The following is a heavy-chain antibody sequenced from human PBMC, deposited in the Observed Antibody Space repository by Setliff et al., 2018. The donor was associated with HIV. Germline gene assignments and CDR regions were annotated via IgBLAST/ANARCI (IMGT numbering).Heavy chain of an antibody. CDR2: INAGNGDT. CDR3: AREYSGTSYCDIDF. Sequence: ASVKVSCKASGYTFRIYGIHWVRQDPGQRLEWMGWINAGNGDTKYSQKFQDRAAITGDTSASTVFMELSRLRSEDTGVYYCAREYSGTSYCDIDFWGEGTVVTVSA. J-gene: IGHJ4*02. D-gene: IGHD1-26*01. V-gene: IGHV1-3*01. CDR1: GYTFRIYG.